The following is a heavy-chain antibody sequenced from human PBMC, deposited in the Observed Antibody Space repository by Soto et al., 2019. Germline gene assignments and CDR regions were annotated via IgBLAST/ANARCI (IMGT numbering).Heavy chain of an antibody. CDR1: GFTLSSYA. J-gene: IGHJ4*02. CDR2: ISGSGGST. D-gene: IGHD4-17*01. CDR3: AKAVTRTAVTTGFDY. Sequence: GGSLRLSCAASGFTLSSYAMSWVRRAPGKGLEWVSVISGSGGSTYYADSVKGRFTISRDNSKNTLYLQMNSLRAEDTAVYYCAKAVTRTAVTTGFDYWGQGTPVTVSS. V-gene: IGHV3-23*01.